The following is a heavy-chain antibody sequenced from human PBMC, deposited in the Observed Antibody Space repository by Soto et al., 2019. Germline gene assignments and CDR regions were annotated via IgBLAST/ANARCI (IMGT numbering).Heavy chain of an antibody. V-gene: IGHV3-53*01. CDR1: GFTVSSSY. CDR3: VRDFKGVKDAFDI. D-gene: IGHD2-21*01. CDR2: IYSGGST. Sequence: PGGSLRLSCAASGFTVSSSYMSWVRQAPGKGLEWVSVIYSGGSTYYADSVKGRFTISRDNSKNTLYLQMNSLRAEDTAVYYCVRDFKGVKDAFDIWGQGTMVTVS. J-gene: IGHJ3*02.